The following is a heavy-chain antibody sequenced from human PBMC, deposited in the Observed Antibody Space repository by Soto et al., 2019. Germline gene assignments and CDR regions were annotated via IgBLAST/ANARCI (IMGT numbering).Heavy chain of an antibody. Sequence: GASVKVSCKASGYTFTSYGISWVRQAPGQGLEWMGWISAYNGNTNYSQKLQGRVTITTDTSTSTAYMELSSLGSEDTAVYYCARWPLRYFDWFLDYWGPGTLVTVSS. V-gene: IGHV1-18*01. CDR2: ISAYNGNT. D-gene: IGHD3-9*01. CDR3: ARWPLRYFDWFLDY. CDR1: GYTFTSYG. J-gene: IGHJ4*02.